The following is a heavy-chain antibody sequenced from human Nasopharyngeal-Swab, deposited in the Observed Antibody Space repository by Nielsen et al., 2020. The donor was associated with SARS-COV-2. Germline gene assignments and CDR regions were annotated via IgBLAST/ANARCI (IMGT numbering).Heavy chain of an antibody. CDR3: AKRPYSGSYYGYYYYGMDV. CDR1: GFTFSSYC. V-gene: IGHV3-30*18. D-gene: IGHD1-26*01. Sequence: GESLKISCAASGFTFSSYCMHWVRQAPGKGLEWVAVISYDGSNKYYADSVKGRFTISRDNSKNTLYLQMNSLRAEDTAVYYCAKRPYSGSYYGYYYYGMDVWGQGTTVTVSS. CDR2: ISYDGSNK. J-gene: IGHJ6*02.